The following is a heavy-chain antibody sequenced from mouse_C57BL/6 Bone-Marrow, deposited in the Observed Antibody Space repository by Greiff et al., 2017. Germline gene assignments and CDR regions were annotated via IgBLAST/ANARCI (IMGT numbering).Heavy chain of an antibody. CDR1: GYTFTDYY. V-gene: IGHV1-75*01. Sequence: QVQLQQSGPELVKPGASVKISCKASGYTFTDYYINWVKQRPGQGLEWIGWIFPGSGSTYYNEKFKGKATLTVDKSSSTAYMLLSILTSEDSAVYLCARSVVDAMDYWGQGTTLTVSS. CDR3: ARSVVDAMDY. D-gene: IGHD1-1*01. CDR2: IFPGSGST. J-gene: IGHJ2*01.